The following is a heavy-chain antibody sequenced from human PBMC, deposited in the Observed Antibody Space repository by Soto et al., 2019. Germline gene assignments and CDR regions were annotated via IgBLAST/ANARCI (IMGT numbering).Heavy chain of an antibody. CDR3: ARTHSGSYYSVFNY. D-gene: IGHD1-26*01. CDR1: NFSISSGYY. CDR2: IYRSGTT. Sequence: SETLSRTCVVSNFSISSGYYWCCIRQSPGKGLEWIASIYRSGTTSYNPSLKSRVTISVDPSKNQFSLMLTAVTAADTAVYYCARTHSGSYYSVFNYWGRGSLVTVSS. J-gene: IGHJ4*02. V-gene: IGHV4-38-2*01.